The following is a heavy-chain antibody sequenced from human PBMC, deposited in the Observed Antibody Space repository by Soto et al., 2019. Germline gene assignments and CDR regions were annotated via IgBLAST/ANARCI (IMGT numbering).Heavy chain of an antibody. Sequence: QLQLQESGPGLVKPSETLSLTCTVSGDSISSSSFYWSWIRQPPGEGLEWIGSIYYVGTTYYNPSLKSRVTISVDTSKNQFSLKLSSVTAADTAIYYCARHGSSYDILTGYYRPLYFDSWGQGTLVTVSS. CDR1: GDSISSSSFY. J-gene: IGHJ4*02. V-gene: IGHV4-39*01. CDR3: ARHGSSYDILTGYYRPLYFDS. CDR2: IYYVGTT. D-gene: IGHD3-9*01.